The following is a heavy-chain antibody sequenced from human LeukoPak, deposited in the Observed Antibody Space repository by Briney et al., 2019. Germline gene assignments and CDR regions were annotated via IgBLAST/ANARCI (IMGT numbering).Heavy chain of an antibody. V-gene: IGHV4-28*01. CDR3: ARNASSGFFDD. CDR2: IHHSGNRFESGST. CDR1: GYSISNTYY. J-gene: IGHJ4*02. Sequence: SETLSLTCTVSGYSISNTYYWGWIRQSPGKGLEWIGRIHHSGNRFESGSTHYNPSLRSRVTVSADTSKNQFSLTLSSVTAADTAVYFCARNASSGFFDDWGQGTLVTVSS. D-gene: IGHD6-25*01.